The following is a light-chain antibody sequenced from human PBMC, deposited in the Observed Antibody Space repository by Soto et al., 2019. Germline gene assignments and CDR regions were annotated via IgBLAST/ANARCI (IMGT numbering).Light chain of an antibody. J-gene: IGKJ1*01. Sequence: EIVLTQSPGTLSLSPGEIATLSCRASQAISSSSLAWYAPTPGQAPRLLIYDASNRATGIPDRFSGSGSGTDFTSTISRLEPEDFAVYYCQQRGGSPPPCTFGQGTKVDIK. V-gene: IGKV3-20*01. CDR1: QAISSSS. CDR2: DAS. CDR3: QQRGGSPPPCT.